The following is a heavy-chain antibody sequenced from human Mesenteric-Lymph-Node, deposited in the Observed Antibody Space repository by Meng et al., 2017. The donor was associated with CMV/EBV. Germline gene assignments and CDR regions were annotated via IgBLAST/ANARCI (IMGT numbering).Heavy chain of an antibody. D-gene: IGHD2-2*01. Sequence: GGSLRLSCAASGFTFSSYWMSWVRQAPGKGLEWVANIKQDGSEKYYVDSVKGRFTISRDNAKKSLYLQMNSLRAEDTAVYYCARVRGGYCSITSCPPGYYYGMDVWGQGTTVTVSS. V-gene: IGHV3-7*01. CDR2: IKQDGSEK. CDR3: ARVRGGYCSITSCPPGYYYGMDV. J-gene: IGHJ6*02. CDR1: GFTFSSYW.